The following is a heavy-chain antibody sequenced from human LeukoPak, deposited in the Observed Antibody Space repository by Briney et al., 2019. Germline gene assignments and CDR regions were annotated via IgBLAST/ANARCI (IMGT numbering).Heavy chain of an antibody. CDR1: GYTFTSYY. Sequence: GASVKVSCKASGYTFTSYYMHWVRQAPGQGLEWMGIINPSGGSTSYAQKFQGRVTMTRDTSTSTIYMELSSLRSEDTAVYYCARDRTGGASSSWSPHSFDYWGQGTLVTVSS. CDR3: ARDRTGGASSSWSPHSFDY. CDR2: INPSGGST. V-gene: IGHV1-46*01. D-gene: IGHD6-13*01. J-gene: IGHJ4*02.